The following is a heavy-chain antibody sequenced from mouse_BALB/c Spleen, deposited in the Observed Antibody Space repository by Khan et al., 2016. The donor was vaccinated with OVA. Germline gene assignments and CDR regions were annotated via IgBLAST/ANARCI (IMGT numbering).Heavy chain of an antibody. CDR1: GYTFTNNG. Sequence: QIQLVQSGPELRKPGETVKISCKASGYTFTNNGMNWVKQNPGKGLKWMGWINTYTGEPTFVDDFKGRFAFSLETSATTAYLQINNLNNEDTATYFCARVGYAGTMDYWGQGTSVTVSS. V-gene: IGHV9-3-1*01. J-gene: IGHJ4*01. CDR2: INTYTGEP. CDR3: ARVGYAGTMDY. D-gene: IGHD2-2*01.